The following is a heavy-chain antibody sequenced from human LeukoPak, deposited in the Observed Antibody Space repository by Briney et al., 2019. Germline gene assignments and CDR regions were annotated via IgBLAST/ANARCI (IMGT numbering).Heavy chain of an antibody. J-gene: IGHJ1*01. CDR1: GFTFGSYA. CDR2: ISGSGGSI. V-gene: IGHV3-23*01. D-gene: IGHD6-13*01. Sequence: GGSLRLSCAASGFTFGSYAMSWVRQAPGKGLEWVSAISGSGGSIYYADSVKGRFTISRDNSKNTLYLQMHSLRAEDTAVYYGAKGDSSSWYSEYFQHWGQGTLVTVSS. CDR3: AKGDSSSWYSEYFQH.